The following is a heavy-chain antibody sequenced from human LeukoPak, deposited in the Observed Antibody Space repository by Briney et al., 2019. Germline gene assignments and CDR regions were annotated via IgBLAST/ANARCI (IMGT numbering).Heavy chain of an antibody. J-gene: IGHJ4*02. CDR3: ARGSVVRGVIITSGFDY. Sequence: SVKVSCKASGGTFSSYAISWVRQAPGQGLEWMGRIVPIFGTANYAQKFQGSVTITADKSTSTAYMELSSLRSEDTAVYYCARGSVVRGVIITSGFDYWGQGTLVTVSS. D-gene: IGHD3-10*01. CDR1: GGTFSSYA. V-gene: IGHV1-69*06. CDR2: IVPIFGTA.